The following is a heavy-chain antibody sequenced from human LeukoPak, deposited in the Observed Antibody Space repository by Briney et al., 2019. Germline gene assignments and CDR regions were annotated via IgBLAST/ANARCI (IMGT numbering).Heavy chain of an antibody. CDR2: IIPILGIA. Sequence: SVKVSCKASGGTFSSYAISWVRQAPGQGLEWMGRIIPILGIANYAQKFQGRVTITADKSTSTAYMELSSLRSEDTAVYYCARPDSGSTFGGVIVRDDAFDIWGQGTMVTVSS. CDR3: ARPDSGSTFGGVIVRDDAFDI. V-gene: IGHV1-69*04. J-gene: IGHJ3*02. CDR1: GGTFSSYA. D-gene: IGHD3-16*02.